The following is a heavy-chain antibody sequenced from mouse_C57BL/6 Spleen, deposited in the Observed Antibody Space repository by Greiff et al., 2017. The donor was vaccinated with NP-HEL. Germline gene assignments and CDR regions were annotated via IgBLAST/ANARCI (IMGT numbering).Heavy chain of an antibody. V-gene: IGHV1-50*01. CDR3: ERKGNDDYFDY. Sequence: QVQLQQPGAELVKPGASVKLSCKASGYTFTSYWMQWVKQRPGQGLEWIGEIDPSGSYNNYNQKFKGKATLTVDTSSSTAYMQHSSLTSEDSAVYYCERKGNDDYFDYWGQGTTLTVSS. CDR1: GYTFTSYW. D-gene: IGHD2-2*01. J-gene: IGHJ2*01. CDR2: IDPSGSYN.